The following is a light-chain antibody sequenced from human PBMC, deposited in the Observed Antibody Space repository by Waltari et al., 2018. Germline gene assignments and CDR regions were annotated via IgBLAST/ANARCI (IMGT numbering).Light chain of an antibody. CDR3: SSYSGTNTRVI. CDR2: DVS. Sequence: QSALTQPASVSGSPGQSISISCTGTSIDIGHYDYVSWYQQQPGKPPKMMIYDVSHRPSGVSTRFSGSKSGNTASLIISGLQSEDEGDYYCSSYSGTNTRVIFGGGTKLTVL. V-gene: IGLV2-14*03. CDR1: SIDIGHYDY. J-gene: IGLJ2*01.